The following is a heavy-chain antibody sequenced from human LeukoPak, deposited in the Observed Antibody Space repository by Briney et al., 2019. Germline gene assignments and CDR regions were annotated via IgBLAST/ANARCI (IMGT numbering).Heavy chain of an antibody. CDR2: ISAYNGNT. Sequence: ASVKVSCKASGYTFTSYGISWVRQAPGQGLEWMGWISAYNGNTNNAQKLQGKVTMTPDTSTTTAYMELRSLRSDDPAVYYCARYPMSRSGYFDYWGQGTLVTVSS. CDR3: ARYPMSRSGYFDY. CDR1: GYTFTSYG. J-gene: IGHJ4*02. V-gene: IGHV1-18*01. D-gene: IGHD3-22*01.